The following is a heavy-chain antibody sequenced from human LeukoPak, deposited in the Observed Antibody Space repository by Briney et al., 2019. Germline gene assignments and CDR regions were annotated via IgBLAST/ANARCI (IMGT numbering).Heavy chain of an antibody. D-gene: IGHD5-24*01. CDR1: GGSISSYY. Sequence: SETLSLTCTVSGGSISSYYWSWIRQPPGKGLEWIGYIYYSGSTNYNPSLKSRISISGDTSKNQVSLRLSSVTAADTAVYYCARGYGEMTTTYFFALDVWGQGTTVTVSS. CDR2: IYYSGST. J-gene: IGHJ6*02. CDR3: ARGYGEMTTTYFFALDV. V-gene: IGHV4-59*12.